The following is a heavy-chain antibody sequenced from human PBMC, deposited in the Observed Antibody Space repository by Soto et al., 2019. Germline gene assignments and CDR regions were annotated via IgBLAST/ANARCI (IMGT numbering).Heavy chain of an antibody. CDR3: ARDVEARATDYYGMDV. CDR1: GYTVTSKD. V-gene: IGHV1-18*01. Sequence: ASLKVSCKDSGYTVTSKDISWVRKAPGQGLEWMGWISAYNGNTNYAQKLQGRVTMTTDTSTSTAYMELRSLRSDDTAVYYCARDVEARATDYYGMDVWGQGTTVTVSS. J-gene: IGHJ6*02. CDR2: ISAYNGNT. D-gene: IGHD2-15*01.